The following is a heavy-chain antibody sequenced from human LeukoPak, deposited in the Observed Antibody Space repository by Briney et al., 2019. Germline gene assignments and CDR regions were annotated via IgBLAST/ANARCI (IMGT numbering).Heavy chain of an antibody. CDR2: ISSSGSVI. CDR3: ARDTHSRYGGNENDY. J-gene: IGHJ4*02. D-gene: IGHD4-23*01. CDR1: GFTFSSYE. Sequence: QAGGSLRLSCAASGFTFSSYEMNWVRQAPGKGLEWVSYISSSGSVIYYADSVKGRFTISRDNAKNSLYLQMNSLRAEDTAVYYCARDTHSRYGGNENDYWGQGTLVTVSS. V-gene: IGHV3-48*03.